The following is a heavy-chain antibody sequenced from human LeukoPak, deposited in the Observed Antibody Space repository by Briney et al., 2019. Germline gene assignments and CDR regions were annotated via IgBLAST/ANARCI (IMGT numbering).Heavy chain of an antibody. J-gene: IGHJ5*02. Sequence: GASVKVSCKATGGTFSSYAISWVRQAPGQGLEWMGGIIPIFGTANYAQKFQGRVTISADESTSTAHMELSGLRSEDTAVYYCARDFSDYYDSSGYPPWGQGTLVTVSS. V-gene: IGHV1-69*13. CDR3: ARDFSDYYDSSGYPP. CDR2: IIPIFGTA. CDR1: GGTFSSYA. D-gene: IGHD3-22*01.